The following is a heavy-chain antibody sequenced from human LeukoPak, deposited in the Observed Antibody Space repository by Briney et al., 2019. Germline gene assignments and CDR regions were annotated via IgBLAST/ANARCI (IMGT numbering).Heavy chain of an antibody. Sequence: QSGGSLRLSCAASGFTFDHYLMHWVRQAPGKGLEWISVIRWQGGPTYYADSVKGRFTVSRDNSKNTLYLQMKSLRTEDTAVYYCAKGYGWEASYYYYYMDVWGKGTTVTISS. CDR3: AKGYGWEASYYYYYMDV. J-gene: IGHJ6*03. CDR1: GFTFDHYL. D-gene: IGHD1-26*01. CDR2: IRWQGGPT. V-gene: IGHV3-43D*03.